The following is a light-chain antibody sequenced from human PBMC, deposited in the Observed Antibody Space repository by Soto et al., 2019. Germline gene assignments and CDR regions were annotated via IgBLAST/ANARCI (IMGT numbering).Light chain of an antibody. Sequence: VMTQYPATLSVSPGERATLSCRASQTISNNLALYQQKPGQAPRLLFYSSTTRTTGVPARVSGSRSRTAVSLTSSSLHSEDFAVQYCEQDNCWSLTFGGGTMVLTK. CDR3: EQDNCWSLT. V-gene: IGKV3-15*01. CDR2: SST. CDR1: QTISNN. J-gene: IGKJ4*01.